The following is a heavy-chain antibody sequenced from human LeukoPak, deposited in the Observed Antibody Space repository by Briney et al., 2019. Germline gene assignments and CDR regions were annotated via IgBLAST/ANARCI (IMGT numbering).Heavy chain of an antibody. CDR2: IYYSGST. CDR3: ARRDSSSWWSYFDY. Sequence: SETLSLTCTVSGGSISSYYWSWIRQPPGKGLEWIGYIYYSGSTNYNPSLKSRVTISVDTSRNQFSLKLSSVTAADTAVYYCARRDSSSWWSYFDYWGQGTLVTVSS. D-gene: IGHD6-13*01. J-gene: IGHJ4*02. CDR1: GGSISSYY. V-gene: IGHV4-59*01.